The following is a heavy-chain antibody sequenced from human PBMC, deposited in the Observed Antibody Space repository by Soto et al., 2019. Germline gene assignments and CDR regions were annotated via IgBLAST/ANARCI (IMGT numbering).Heavy chain of an antibody. CDR3: AKVDVSTAGSFDY. V-gene: IGHV3-23*01. CDR1: GFTFSRHG. Sequence: GSLRLSCVASGFTFSRHGLSWVRQAPGKGLEWVSTINPSGDSTFYADSVKGRFTISRDNSKNTVYLQMNSLSVGDTAVYLCAKVDVSTAGSFDYWGQGALVTVSS. CDR2: INPSGDST. D-gene: IGHD6-13*01. J-gene: IGHJ4*02.